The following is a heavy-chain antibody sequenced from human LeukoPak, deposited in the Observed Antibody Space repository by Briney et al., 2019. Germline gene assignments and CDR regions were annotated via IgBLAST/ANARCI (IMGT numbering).Heavy chain of an antibody. J-gene: IGHJ6*02. D-gene: IGHD3-3*01. Sequence: ASVKVSCKASGYTFTSYYMHWVRQAPGQGLEWMGIINPSGGSTSYAQKFQGRVTMTRDTSTSTVYMELSSLRSEDTAVYYCARALRIETFGVRRYYYHAMNVWGQGTTVTVSS. V-gene: IGHV1-46*01. CDR2: INPSGGST. CDR3: ARALRIETFGVRRYYYHAMNV. CDR1: GYTFTSYY.